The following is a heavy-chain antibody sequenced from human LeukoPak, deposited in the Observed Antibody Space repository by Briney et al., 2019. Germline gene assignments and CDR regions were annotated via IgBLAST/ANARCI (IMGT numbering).Heavy chain of an antibody. CDR1: GGTFSSYA. V-gene: IGHV1-69*13. J-gene: IGHJ6*02. CDR2: IIPIFGTA. CDR3: ARGNPELPPNPAESSDYYYYGMDV. Sequence: SVKVSCKASGGTFSSYAISWVRQAPGQGLEWMGGIIPIFGTANYAQKFQGRVTITADESTSTAYMELSSLRSEGTAVYYCARGNPELPPNPAESSDYYYYGMDVWGQGTTVTVSS. D-gene: IGHD5-24*01.